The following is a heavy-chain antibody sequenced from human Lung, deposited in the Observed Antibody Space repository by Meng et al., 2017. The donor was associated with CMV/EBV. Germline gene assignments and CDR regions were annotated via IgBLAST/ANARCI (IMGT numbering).Heavy chain of an antibody. CDR3: AREQGLQPIIDH. V-gene: IGHV3-7*01. J-gene: IGHJ4*02. CDR1: GFTFSSYW. Sequence: GGSLRLXCADSGFTFSSYWMSWVRQAPGKGLEWVANIKEDGSEKYYVDSVKGRFTISRDNAKKSLYLQMNSLRAEDTAVYYCAREQGLQPIIDHWGQGTLVTVSS. D-gene: IGHD6-25*01. CDR2: IKEDGSEK.